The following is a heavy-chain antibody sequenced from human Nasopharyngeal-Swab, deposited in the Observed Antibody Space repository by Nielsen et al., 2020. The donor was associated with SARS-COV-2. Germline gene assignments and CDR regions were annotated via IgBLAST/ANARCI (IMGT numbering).Heavy chain of an antibody. V-gene: IGHV1-18*01. CDR3: ARDPDDFWSVKNWGYYYYYGMDV. CDR2: ISAYNGNT. D-gene: IGHD3-3*01. J-gene: IGHJ6*02. CDR1: GYTFTSYG. Sequence: ASVKVSCKASGYTFTSYGISWVRQAPGQGLEWMGWISAYNGNTNYAQKLQGRVTMTTDTSTSTAYMELRSLRSDDTAVYYCARDPDDFWSVKNWGYYYYYGMDVWGQGTTVTVSS.